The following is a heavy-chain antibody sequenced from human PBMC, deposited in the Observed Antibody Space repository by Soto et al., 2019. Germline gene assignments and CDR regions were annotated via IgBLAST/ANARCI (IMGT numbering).Heavy chain of an antibody. CDR1: GDSVSSNSAA. Sequence: PSQTLSLTCVISGDSVSSNSAAWNWIRQSPSRGLEWLGRTYYRSKWYNDYAVSVKSRITINPDTSKNQFSLQLNSVTPEDTAVYYCARGRYYYDSSGSNWFDPWGQGGLVNVSS. CDR3: ARGRYYYDSSGSNWFDP. J-gene: IGHJ5*02. V-gene: IGHV6-1*01. CDR2: TYYRSKWYN. D-gene: IGHD3-22*01.